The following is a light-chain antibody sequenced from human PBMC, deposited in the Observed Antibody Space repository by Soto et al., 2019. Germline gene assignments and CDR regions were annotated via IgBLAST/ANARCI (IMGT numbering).Light chain of an antibody. CDR3: SSYTSSSTLV. J-gene: IGLJ3*02. V-gene: IGLV2-14*03. Sequence: QSALTQPASVSGSPGQSITISCSETSSDVGGYNYVAWYQQHPGKVPKLMIYDVNTRPSGVSNRFSGSKSGNTASLTISGLQAEDEADYYCSSYTSSSTLVFGGGTKLTVL. CDR1: SSDVGGYNY. CDR2: DVN.